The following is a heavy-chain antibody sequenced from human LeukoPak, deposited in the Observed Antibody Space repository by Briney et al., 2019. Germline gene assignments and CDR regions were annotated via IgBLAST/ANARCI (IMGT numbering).Heavy chain of an antibody. CDR1: GESFSGYY. J-gene: IGHJ5*02. V-gene: IGHV4-34*01. CDR3: ARWDIVVVPAARARFDP. Sequence: SETLSLTCAVYGESFSGYYWRWIRQPPGKGLEWIGEINHSGSTNYNPSLKSRVTISVDTSENQFSLKLSSVTAADTAVYYCARWDIVVVPAARARFDPWGQGTLVTVSS. D-gene: IGHD2-2*01. CDR2: INHSGST.